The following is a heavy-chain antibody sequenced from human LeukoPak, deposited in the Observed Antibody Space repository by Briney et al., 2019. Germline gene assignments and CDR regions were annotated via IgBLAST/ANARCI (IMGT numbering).Heavy chain of an antibody. CDR1: GFTLSSYW. Sequence: GGSLRLSCADSGFTLSSYWMHWVRQAPEKGLVWVSRINGDGSATTYTDSVRGRFTISKDNAKNTLYLQMNSLRAEDTAVYYCARDLDGSGSYHWFDPWGQGTLVTVSS. D-gene: IGHD3-10*01. CDR2: INGDGSAT. V-gene: IGHV3-74*01. J-gene: IGHJ5*02. CDR3: ARDLDGSGSYHWFDP.